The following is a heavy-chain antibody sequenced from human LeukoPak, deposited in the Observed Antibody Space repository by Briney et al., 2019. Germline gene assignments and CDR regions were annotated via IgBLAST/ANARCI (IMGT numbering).Heavy chain of an antibody. V-gene: IGHV1-69*13. CDR3: ARGTYYYGSGSYYQPRGTGVDYFDY. D-gene: IGHD3-10*01. CDR2: IIPIFGTA. CDR1: GGTFSSYA. J-gene: IGHJ4*02. Sequence: ASVKVSCKASGGTFSSYAISWVRQAPGQGLEWMGGIIPIFGTANYAQKFQGRVTITADESTSTAYMELGSLRSEDTAVYYCARGTYYYGSGSYYQPRGTGVDYFDYWGQGTLVTVSS.